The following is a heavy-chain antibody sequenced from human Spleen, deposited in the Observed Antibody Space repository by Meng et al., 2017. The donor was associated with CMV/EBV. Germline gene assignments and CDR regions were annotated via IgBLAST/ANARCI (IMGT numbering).Heavy chain of an antibody. CDR2: MNWNGGST. CDR1: GFTLEDYG. CDR3: ARDGGSYSITYYFGMDV. V-gene: IGHV3-20*04. D-gene: IGHD1-26*01. J-gene: IGHJ6*02. Sequence: GESLKISCAVSGFTLEDYGMSWVRQTPGKGLEWVCNMNWNGGSTGYADSVKGLFTISRDNAKNSLYLQMNSLRPEDTALYYCARDGGSYSITYYFGMDVWGQGTTVTVSS.